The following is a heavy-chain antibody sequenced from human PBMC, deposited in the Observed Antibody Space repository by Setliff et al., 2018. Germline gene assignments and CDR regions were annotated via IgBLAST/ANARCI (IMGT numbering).Heavy chain of an antibody. CDR3: ARLIAAPPNYYYMDV. CDR1: KFTFSSFW. J-gene: IGHJ6*03. V-gene: IGHV3-7*03. CDR2: IKQDGSVI. D-gene: IGHD6-6*01. Sequence: GSLRLSCAASKFTFSSFWMSWVRQAPGKGLEWVANIKQDGSVIYFVDSVKGRFTISRDNAKNSLYLQMYSLRAEDTAVYYCARLIAAPPNYYYMDVWGKGTTVTVSS.